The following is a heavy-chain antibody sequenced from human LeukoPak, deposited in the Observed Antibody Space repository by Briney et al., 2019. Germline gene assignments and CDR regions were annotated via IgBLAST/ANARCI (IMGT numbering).Heavy chain of an antibody. J-gene: IGHJ6*03. Sequence: SETLSLTRTVSGGSISSSSYYWGWIRQPPGKGLEWIGSIYYSGSTYYNPSLKSRVTISVDTAKNQFSLKLSSVTAADTGVYYCARECGFSTTGSRGYYYMDVWGKGTTVTVSS. CDR3: ARECGFSTTGSRGYYYMDV. V-gene: IGHV4-39*07. CDR2: IYYSGST. D-gene: IGHD1-1*01. CDR1: GGSISSSSYY.